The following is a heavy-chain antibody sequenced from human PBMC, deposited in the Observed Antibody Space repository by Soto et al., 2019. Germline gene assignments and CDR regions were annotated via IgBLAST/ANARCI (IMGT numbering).Heavy chain of an antibody. CDR3: SRIGVSSGHESPDFDS. V-gene: IGHV1-18*01. J-gene: IGHJ4*02. D-gene: IGHD3-16*01. Sequence: GASVKVSCKASGYTFNFYGITWVRQAPGQGLEWMGWNSGFNGNTNYAADLQGRVTMTTDTSTSTAYMELRGLRSDDTAVDYCSRIGVSSGHESPDFDSWGQGTLVTVSS. CDR1: GYTFNFYG. CDR2: NSGFNGNT.